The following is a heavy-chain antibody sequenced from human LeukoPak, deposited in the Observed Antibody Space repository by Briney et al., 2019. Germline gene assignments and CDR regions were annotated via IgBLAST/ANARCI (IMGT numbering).Heavy chain of an antibody. Sequence: GGSLRLSCAASGFTFSSYEMNWVRQAPGKGLEWLSYISGSGTVTHYADSVEGRFTISRDNTKNSLYLQMNSLRGEDTAVYYCARDPFASVEMATIREVDYWGQGTLVTVSS. CDR2: ISGSGTVT. V-gene: IGHV3-48*03. J-gene: IGHJ4*02. CDR3: ARDPFASVEMATIREVDY. CDR1: GFTFSSYE. D-gene: IGHD5-24*01.